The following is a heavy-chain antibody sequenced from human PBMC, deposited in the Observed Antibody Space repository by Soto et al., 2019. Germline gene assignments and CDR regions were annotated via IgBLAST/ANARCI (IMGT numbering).Heavy chain of an antibody. CDR2: IFYSGTT. J-gene: IGHJ4*02. D-gene: IGHD3-3*01. CDR1: GGSIRSGGYY. V-gene: IGHV4-31*03. Sequence: QVQLQESGPGLVKPSQTLSLTCTVSGGSIRSGGYYWTWIRQYPGKGLEWIGYIFYSGTTYYNPSLKCRVTISLVTSTNQFSLKLSSVTAADTAVYYCARQPTYDFWSPYYFDYWGQGSLVTVSS. CDR3: ARQPTYDFWSPYYFDY.